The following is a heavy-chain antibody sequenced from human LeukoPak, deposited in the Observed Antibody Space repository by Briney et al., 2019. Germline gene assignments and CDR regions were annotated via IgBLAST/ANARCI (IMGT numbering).Heavy chain of an antibody. CDR3: ARVDYASGYFDL. J-gene: IGHJ2*01. D-gene: IGHD3-16*01. CDR1: EFTFDYYG. V-gene: IGHV3-20*01. Sequence: GGSLRLSCAASEFTFDYYGMSWVRQAPGKGLEWVSGINWNGYSIGYADSVKGRFTISRDNGKNFLYLQMNSLKAEDTAFYHCARVDYASGYFDLWGRGTLVTASS. CDR2: INWNGYSI.